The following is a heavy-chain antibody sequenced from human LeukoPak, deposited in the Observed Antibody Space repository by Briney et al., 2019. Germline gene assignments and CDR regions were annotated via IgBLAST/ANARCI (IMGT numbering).Heavy chain of an antibody. CDR1: GGSISSGSYY. J-gene: IGHJ4*02. CDR2: IYTSGST. CDR3: ARGWVVDYYFDY. V-gene: IGHV4-61*02. D-gene: IGHD2-15*01. Sequence: PSQTLSLTCTVSGGSISSGSYYWSWIRQPAGKGLEWIGRIYTSGSTNYNPSLKSRVTIAVDTSKNQFSLKLSSVTAAHTAGYYCARGWVVDYYFDYWGQGTLVTVSS.